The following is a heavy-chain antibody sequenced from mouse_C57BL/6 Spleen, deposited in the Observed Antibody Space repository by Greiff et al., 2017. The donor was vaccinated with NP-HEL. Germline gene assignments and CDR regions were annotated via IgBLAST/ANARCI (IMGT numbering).Heavy chain of an antibody. CDR2: IYPGNSDT. J-gene: IGHJ3*01. Sequence: EVQLQQSGTVLARPGASVKMSCKTSGYTFTSYWMHWVKQRPGQGLEWIGAIYPGNSDTSYNQKFKGKAKLTAVTSASTAYMELSSLTNEDSAVYYCTRIRNDGYYPFAYWGQGTLVTVSA. V-gene: IGHV1-5*01. D-gene: IGHD2-3*01. CDR3: TRIRNDGYYPFAY. CDR1: GYTFTSYW.